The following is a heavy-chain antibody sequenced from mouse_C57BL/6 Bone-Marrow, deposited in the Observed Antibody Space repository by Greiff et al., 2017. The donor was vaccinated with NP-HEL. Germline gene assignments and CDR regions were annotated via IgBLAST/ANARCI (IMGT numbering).Heavy chain of an antibody. V-gene: IGHV1-59*01. D-gene: IGHD2-3*01. CDR2: IDPSDSYT. CDR1: GYTFTSYW. J-gene: IGHJ4*01. Sequence: VQLQQPGAELVRPGTSVKLSCKASGYTFTSYWMHWVKQRPGQGLEWIGVIDPSDSYTNYNQKFKGKATLTVDTSSSTAYMQLSSLTSEDSAVYYCAREDGYYDAMDYWGQGTSVTVSS. CDR3: AREDGYYDAMDY.